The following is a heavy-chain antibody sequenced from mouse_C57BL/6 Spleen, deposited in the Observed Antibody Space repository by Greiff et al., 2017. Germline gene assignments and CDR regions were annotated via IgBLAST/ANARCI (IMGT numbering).Heavy chain of an antibody. Sequence: EVKLMESGGGLVQPGGSMKLSCVASGFTFSNYWMNWVRQSPEKGLEWVAQIRLKSDNYATHYAESVKGRFTISRDDSKSSVYLQMNNLRAEDTGIYYCTNYYGSSYYWGQGTTLTVSS. CDR2: IRLKSDNYAT. CDR3: TNYYGSSYY. V-gene: IGHV6-3*01. CDR1: GFTFSNYW. J-gene: IGHJ2*01. D-gene: IGHD1-1*01.